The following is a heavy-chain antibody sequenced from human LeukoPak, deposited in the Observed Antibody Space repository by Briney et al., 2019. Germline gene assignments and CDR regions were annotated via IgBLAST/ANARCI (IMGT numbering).Heavy chain of an antibody. CDR2: ISTVSTYK. CDR3: AKDNRDGYNYFDY. D-gene: IGHD5-24*01. J-gene: IGHJ4*02. CDR1: GFTFTDYS. V-gene: IGHV3-21*04. Sequence: GGSLRLSCAASGFTFTDYSMTWVRQAPGKGLEWVSSISTVSTYKFYSDSVKGRFTISRDNAKNILYLQMSSLRAEDTAVYYCAKDNRDGYNYFDYWGQGTLVTVSS.